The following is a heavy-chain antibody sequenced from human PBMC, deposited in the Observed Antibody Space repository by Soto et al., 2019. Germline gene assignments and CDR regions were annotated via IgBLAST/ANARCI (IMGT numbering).Heavy chain of an antibody. D-gene: IGHD3-9*01. Sequence: SETLSLTCAVYGGSFSGYYWSWIRQPPGKGLEWIGEINHSGSTNYNPSLKSRVTISVDTSKNQFSLKLSSVTAADTAVYYCARGQILTGYYIGNWFDPWGQGTLVTVSS. CDR2: INHSGST. CDR3: ARGQILTGYYIGNWFDP. V-gene: IGHV4-34*01. CDR1: GGSFSGYY. J-gene: IGHJ5*02.